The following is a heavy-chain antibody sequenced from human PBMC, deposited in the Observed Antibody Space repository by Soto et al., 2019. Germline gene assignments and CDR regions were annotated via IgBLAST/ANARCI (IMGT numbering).Heavy chain of an antibody. J-gene: IGHJ5*02. CDR3: ASQLTGRTTGDWFDP. V-gene: IGHV3-11*01. CDR2: ISSGGAVS. Sequence: VQLVESGGGLVKPGGALRLSCAASGFVFSAYYMTGIRQAPGKALEWVSDISSGGAVSNFADSVRGRFTISRDHTNNSLYLQMNNLRAEDTAIYYCASQLTGRTTGDWFDPWGQGTLVTVSS. CDR1: GFVFSAYY. D-gene: IGHD1-1*01.